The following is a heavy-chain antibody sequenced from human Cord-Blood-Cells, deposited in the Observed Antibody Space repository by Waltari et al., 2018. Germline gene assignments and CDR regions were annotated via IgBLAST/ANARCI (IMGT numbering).Heavy chain of an antibody. CDR2: INHSGST. J-gene: IGHJ4*02. D-gene: IGHD1-26*01. V-gene: IGHV4-34*01. Sequence: QVQLQQWGAGLLKPSETLSLTCAVYGGSFSGYYWSWFRQPPGKGLEWIGEINHSGSTNYNPSLKSRVTISVDTSKNQFSLKLSSVTAADTAVYYCASRRGSSFDYWGQGTLVTVSS. CDR3: ASRRGSSFDY. CDR1: GGSFSGYY.